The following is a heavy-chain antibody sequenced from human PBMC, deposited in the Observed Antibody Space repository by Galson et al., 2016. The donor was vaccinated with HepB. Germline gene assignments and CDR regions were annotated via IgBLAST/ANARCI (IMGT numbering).Heavy chain of an antibody. D-gene: IGHD1-26*01. V-gene: IGHV3-23*01. Sequence: SLRLSCAGSGFAFSSSAMNWVRWVRQGPGKGLEWVSGISGSGVSTYYAKSVKGRFTISRDNSKNTLFLQMDSLRVGDTAVYSCARARDSGTYWSFESWGQGTLVTVSS. J-gene: IGHJ4*02. CDR1: GFAFSSSA. CDR2: ISGSGVST. CDR3: ARARDSGTYWSFES.